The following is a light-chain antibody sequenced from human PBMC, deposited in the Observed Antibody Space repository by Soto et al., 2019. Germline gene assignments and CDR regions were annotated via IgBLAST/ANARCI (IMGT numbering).Light chain of an antibody. CDR2: DTN. CDR1: SSNIGLND. CDR3: AAWDDSLNGPV. V-gene: IGLV1-44*01. J-gene: IGLJ2*01. Sequence: QSVLTQPPSASGTPGQTVTISCSGRSSNIGLNDVHWYRQLSGTAPQILIYDTNQQATGVPDRFSGSRSGTSASMAIHGLQSEDEADYHCAAWDDSLNGPVFGGGTKLTVL.